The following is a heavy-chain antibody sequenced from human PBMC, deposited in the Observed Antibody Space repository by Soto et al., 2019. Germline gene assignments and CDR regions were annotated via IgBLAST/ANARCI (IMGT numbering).Heavy chain of an antibody. CDR2: ISSNGGST. CDR1: GFTFSSYA. D-gene: IGHD6-6*01. J-gene: IGHJ4*02. Sequence: GGSLRLSCSASGFTFSSYAMHWVRQAPGKGLEYVSAISSNGGSTYYADSVKGRFTISRDNSKNTLYLQMSSLRAEDTAVYYCVKEVDSYSSSYFDYWGQGTLVTVSS. CDR3: VKEVDSYSSSYFDY. V-gene: IGHV3-64D*08.